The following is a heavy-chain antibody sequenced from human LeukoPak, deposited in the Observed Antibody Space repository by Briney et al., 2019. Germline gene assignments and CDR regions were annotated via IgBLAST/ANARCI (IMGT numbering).Heavy chain of an antibody. CDR2: ISSSSSNI. J-gene: IGHJ4*02. CDR3: ARFIAAPYYFDY. D-gene: IGHD6-13*01. V-gene: IGHV3-21*01. CDR1: GFTFSSYS. Sequence: GGSLRLSCAASGFTFSSYSMNWVRQAPGKGLEWVSSISSSSSNIYYADSVKGRFTISRDNAKNSLYLQMNSLRAEDTAVYYCARFIAAPYYFDYWGRGTLVTVSS.